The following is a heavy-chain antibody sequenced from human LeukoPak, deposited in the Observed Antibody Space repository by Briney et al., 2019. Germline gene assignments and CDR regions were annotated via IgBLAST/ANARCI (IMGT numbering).Heavy chain of an antibody. D-gene: IGHD3-22*01. V-gene: IGHV1-46*01. CDR1: GYTFSSYY. Sequence: ASVKVSCKASGYTFSSYYMHWVRQAPGQGLERMGIINPSGGSTNYAQKFQGRVTMTRDTSTSTVYMELSSLRSEDTAVYYCARDRRYDSSGYSLDYWGRGTLVTVSS. CDR2: INPSGGST. CDR3: ARDRRYDSSGYSLDY. J-gene: IGHJ4*02.